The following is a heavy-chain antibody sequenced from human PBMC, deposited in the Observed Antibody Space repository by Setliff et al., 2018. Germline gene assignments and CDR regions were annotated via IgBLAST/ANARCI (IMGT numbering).Heavy chain of an antibody. CDR1: SYTFSNYG. V-gene: IGHV1-18*01. CDR3: SRLVRYCTTTSCQGASGAEF. D-gene: IGHD2-2*01. Sequence: ASVKVSCKASSYTFSNYGITWVRQAPGQGLEWMGWISAYSGNTKYAQKLQGRVTMTTDTSTTTAYLELRSLTSDDTAVYYCSRLVRYCTTTSCQGASGAEFWGQGTRVTVSS. J-gene: IGHJ4*02. CDR2: ISAYSGNT.